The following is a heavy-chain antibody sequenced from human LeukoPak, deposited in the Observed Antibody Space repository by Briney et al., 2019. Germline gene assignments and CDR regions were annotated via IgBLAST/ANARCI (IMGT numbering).Heavy chain of an antibody. V-gene: IGHV4-31*03. D-gene: IGHD4-17*01. CDR3: ARATTATTGFGYFDS. CDR1: DDSLISGTYY. Sequence: SQTLSLTCTVSDDSLISGTYYWNWIRQYPGKGLVWVGYIHFTGSTDYSPSLKSRGTISVDKSKNHFSLNVNSVTAADTAVYYCARATTATTGFGYFDSWGQGALVTVSS. J-gene: IGHJ4*02. CDR2: IHFTGST.